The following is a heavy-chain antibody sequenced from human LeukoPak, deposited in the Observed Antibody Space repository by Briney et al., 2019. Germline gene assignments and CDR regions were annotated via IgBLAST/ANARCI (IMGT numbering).Heavy chain of an antibody. CDR1: GSSVNSDQY. J-gene: IGHJ3*02. CDR3: AMLRLGELSLLANAYDI. D-gene: IGHD3-16*02. V-gene: IGHV4-38-2*01. CDR2: VHQTGSP. Sequence: PSETLSLTCDVSGSSVNSDQYWGWMRHSPGAGLEWIGSVHQTGSPYYNPPLGSRVSLSIDSTKNSFSLRLTSVTAADTAVYYFAMLRLGELSLLANAYDIWGQGTMVIVSS.